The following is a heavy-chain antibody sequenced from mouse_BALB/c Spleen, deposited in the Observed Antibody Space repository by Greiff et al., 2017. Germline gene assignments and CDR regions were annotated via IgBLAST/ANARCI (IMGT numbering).Heavy chain of an antibody. CDR2: IYPGNVNT. CDR3: ASLYYYGSSYVDY. D-gene: IGHD1-1*01. V-gene: IGHV1S56*01. Sequence: QVQLQQSGPELVKPGASVRISCKASGYTFTSYYIHWVKQRPGQGLEWIGWIYPGNVNTKYNEKFKGKATLTADKSSSTAYMQLSSLTSEDSAVYFCASLYYYGSSYVDYWGQGTTLTVSS. J-gene: IGHJ2*01. CDR1: GYTFTSYY.